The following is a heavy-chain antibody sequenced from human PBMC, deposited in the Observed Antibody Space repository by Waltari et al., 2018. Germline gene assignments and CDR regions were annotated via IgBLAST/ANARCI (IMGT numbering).Heavy chain of an antibody. Sequence: QVQLQESGPGLVKPSETLSLTCTVSGGSISSYYWSWIRQPPGKGLEWIGEINHSGSTNYNPSLKSRVTISVDTSKNQFSLKLSSVTAADTAVYYCARQYSGSSGWFDPWGQGTLVTVSS. CDR1: GGSISSYY. CDR2: INHSGST. D-gene: IGHD1-26*01. CDR3: ARQYSGSSGWFDP. V-gene: IGHV4-59*08. J-gene: IGHJ5*02.